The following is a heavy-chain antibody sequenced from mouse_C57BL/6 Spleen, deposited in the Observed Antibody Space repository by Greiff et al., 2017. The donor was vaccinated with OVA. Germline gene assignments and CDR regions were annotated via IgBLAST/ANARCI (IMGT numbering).Heavy chain of an antibody. CDR1: GYTFTDYE. J-gene: IGHJ3*01. V-gene: IGHV1-15*01. CDR3: TRSHPLRAWFAY. CDR2: IDPETGGT. Sequence: VQLKESGAELVRPGASVTLSCKASGYTFTDYEMHWVKQTPVHGLEWIGAIDPETGGTAYNQKFKGKAILTADKSSSTAYMELRSLTSEDSAVYYCTRSHPLRAWFAYWGQGTLVTVSA.